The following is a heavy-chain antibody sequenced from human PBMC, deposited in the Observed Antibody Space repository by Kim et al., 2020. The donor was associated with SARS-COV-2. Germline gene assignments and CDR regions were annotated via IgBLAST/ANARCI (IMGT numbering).Heavy chain of an antibody. D-gene: IGHD2-2*01. CDR2: IYYSGTT. CDR1: GGSITSSSFY. Sequence: SETLSLTCTVSGGSITSSSFYWGWIRQPPEKGLEWIGSIYYSGTTYYNPSLKSRVTISVDPSNQQFSLRLSSVTAADTAVYYCARHEGYCSGNSCSDNWFDPWGQGTLVTVSS. V-gene: IGHV4-39*01. J-gene: IGHJ5*02. CDR3: ARHEGYCSGNSCSDNWFDP.